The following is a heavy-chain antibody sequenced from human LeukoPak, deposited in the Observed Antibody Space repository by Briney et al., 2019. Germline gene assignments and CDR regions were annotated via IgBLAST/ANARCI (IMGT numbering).Heavy chain of an antibody. Sequence: GGSLRLSCAASGFTVSSNYMSWVRQAPGKGLEWVSVIYSGGSTYYADSVKGRFTISRDNSKNTLYLQMNSLRAEDTVVYYCARSGAAAGTSLNYWGQGTLVTVSS. J-gene: IGHJ4*02. CDR1: GFTVSSNY. CDR3: ARSGAAAGTSLNY. V-gene: IGHV3-53*01. CDR2: IYSGGST. D-gene: IGHD6-13*01.